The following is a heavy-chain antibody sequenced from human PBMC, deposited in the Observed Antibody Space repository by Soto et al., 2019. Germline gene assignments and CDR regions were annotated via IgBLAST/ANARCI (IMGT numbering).Heavy chain of an antibody. CDR3: ARALSEQLRPYYYYYYGMDV. Sequence: SETLSLTCTVSGGSISSSSYYWGWIRQPPGKGLEWIGSIYYSGSTYYNPSLKSRVTISVDTSKNQFSLKLSSVTAADTAVYYCARALSEQLRPYYYYYYGMDVWGQGTTVTVSS. D-gene: IGHD6-6*01. V-gene: IGHV4-39*01. J-gene: IGHJ6*02. CDR1: GGSISSSSYY. CDR2: IYYSGST.